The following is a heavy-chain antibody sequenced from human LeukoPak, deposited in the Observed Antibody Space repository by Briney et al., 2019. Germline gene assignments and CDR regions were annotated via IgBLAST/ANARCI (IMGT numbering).Heavy chain of an antibody. D-gene: IGHD1-26*01. V-gene: IGHV4-39*01. Sequence: SETLSLTCTVSGDSTSSSDYYWGWIRQPPGKGLGWIGTISYSGSTYYNPSLQSRVTISVDTSKNQFSLELSPVTAADTAVYYCARGSRRLADFHYWGQGTLVTVSS. J-gene: IGHJ4*02. CDR2: ISYSGST. CDR1: GDSTSSSDYY. CDR3: ARGSRRLADFHY.